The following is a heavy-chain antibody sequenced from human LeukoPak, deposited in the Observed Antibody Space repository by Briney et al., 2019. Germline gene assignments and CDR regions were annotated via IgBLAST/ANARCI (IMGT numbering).Heavy chain of an antibody. CDR2: IYYSGST. D-gene: IGHD1-7*01. CDR1: GGSISSSSYY. Sequence: SETLSLTCTVSGGSISSSSYYWGWIRQPPGKGLEWIGSIYYSGSTYYNPSLKSRVTISIDTSKNQFSLKLSSVTAADTAVYYCAKEFRNYVSFDYWGQGTLVTVSS. CDR3: AKEFRNYVSFDY. V-gene: IGHV4-39*07. J-gene: IGHJ4*02.